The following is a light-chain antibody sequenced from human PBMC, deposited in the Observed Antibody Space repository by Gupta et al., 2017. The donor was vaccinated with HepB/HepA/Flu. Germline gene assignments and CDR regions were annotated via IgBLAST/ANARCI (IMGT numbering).Light chain of an antibody. CDR1: SNNVGNQG. CDR2: RNN. J-gene: IGLJ2*01. V-gene: IGLV10-54*01. Sequence: AGLTQPPSVSTGLRATATLTCTGNSNNVGNQGAAWLQQHQGHPPKVLYDRNNNRTSGITERFSASRSGNTASLTITGLQPEDEADYYCSAWDSSLNSVVFGGGTKLTVL. CDR3: SAWDSSLNSVV.